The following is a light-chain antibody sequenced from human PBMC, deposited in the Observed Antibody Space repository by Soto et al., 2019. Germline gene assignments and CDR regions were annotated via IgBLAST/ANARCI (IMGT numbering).Light chain of an antibody. V-gene: IGLV2-14*01. Sequence: QSVLARPASVSGSPGQSITISCTGTSSDVGSYNYVSWYQQHPGKAPKLMIYEVSDRPSGISSRFSGSKSGNTASLTISGLQTEDEADYYCSSYTSSSTLFGTGTKSPS. CDR1: SSDVGSYNY. CDR2: EVS. J-gene: IGLJ1*01. CDR3: SSYTSSSTL.